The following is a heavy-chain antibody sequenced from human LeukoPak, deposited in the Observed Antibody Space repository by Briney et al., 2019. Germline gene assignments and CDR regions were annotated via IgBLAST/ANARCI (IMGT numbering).Heavy chain of an antibody. V-gene: IGHV1-8*01. CDR3: ARAIAAAGSNWFDP. Sequence: ASVKVSCKASGYTFTNYDMNWVRQATGQGLEWMGWMNPNSGNTGYAQKFQGRVTMTRNTSISTAYMGLSSLRSEDTAVYYCARAIAAAGSNWFDPWGQGTLVTVSS. D-gene: IGHD6-13*01. CDR1: GYTFTNYD. J-gene: IGHJ5*02. CDR2: MNPNSGNT.